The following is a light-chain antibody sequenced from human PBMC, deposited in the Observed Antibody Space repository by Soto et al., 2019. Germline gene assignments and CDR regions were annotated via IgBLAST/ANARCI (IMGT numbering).Light chain of an antibody. V-gene: IGLV2-8*01. Sequence: QSALTQPPSASGSPGQSVTISCTGTSSDVGAYNYVSWYQQHPGKAPKLMIYEVNKRPSGVPDRFSGSKSGNTASLTVSGLHADDDDDYYCISYAVSTHVVIGGGTKLTVL. CDR3: ISYAVSTHVV. J-gene: IGLJ2*01. CDR1: SSDVGAYNY. CDR2: EVN.